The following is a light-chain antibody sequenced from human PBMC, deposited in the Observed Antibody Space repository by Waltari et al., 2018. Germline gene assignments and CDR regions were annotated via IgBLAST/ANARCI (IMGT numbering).Light chain of an antibody. V-gene: IGLV4-69*01. Sequence: LVLTQSPSASASLGASVKLTCSLPGEYSASAIAWPQQQPLKGPRYLMTVNSDGSHKKGDGISERFSGSSSDVDRYLIISRLQSDDEADYFCQTWGTGIQVFGSGTKLTVL. CDR1: GEYSASA. CDR3: QTWGTGIQV. CDR2: VNSDGSH. J-gene: IGLJ3*02.